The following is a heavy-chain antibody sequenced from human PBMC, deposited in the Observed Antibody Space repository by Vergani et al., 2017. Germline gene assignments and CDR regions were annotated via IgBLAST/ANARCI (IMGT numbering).Heavy chain of an antibody. CDR1: GFSLSNPRLG. CDR3: ARVPGIAVAGLYYYMDG. V-gene: IGHV2-26*01. CDR2: IFSNDGK. D-gene: IGHD6-19*01. J-gene: IGHJ6*03. Sequence: QVTLQESGPVLVKPTETLTLTCTVSGFSLSNPRLGVSWIRQPPGKALEWLVQIFSNDGKSYSTSLKCRLTISKDTSKSQVGLTMTNMDPVDTATYYCARVPGIAVAGLYYYMDGWGKGTTVTVSS.